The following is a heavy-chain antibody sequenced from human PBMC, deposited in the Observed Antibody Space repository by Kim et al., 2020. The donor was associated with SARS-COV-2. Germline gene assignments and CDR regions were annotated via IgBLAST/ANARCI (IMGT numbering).Heavy chain of an antibody. J-gene: IGHJ5*01. D-gene: IGHD3-10*01. CDR3: AKGSRMVRRERGTEFDS. CDR1: GFTFSSYA. Sequence: GGSLRLSCAASGFTFSSYAMSWVRQAPGKGLEWVSAISGSGGSTYYADSVKGRFTISRDNSKNTLYLQMNSLRAEDTAVYYCAKGSRMVRRERGTEFDSWGQGTPVTVSS. CDR2: ISGSGGST. V-gene: IGHV3-23*01.